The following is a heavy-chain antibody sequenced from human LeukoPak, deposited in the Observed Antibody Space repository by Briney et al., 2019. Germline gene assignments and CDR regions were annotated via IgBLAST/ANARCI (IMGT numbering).Heavy chain of an antibody. J-gene: IGHJ6*03. V-gene: IGHV1-24*01. CDR1: GYTLTELS. D-gene: IGHD1-14*01. CDR2: FDPEDGET. Sequence: GGSVKVSCKVSGYTLTELSMHWVRQAPGKGLEWMGGFDPEDGETIYAQKFQGRVTMTEDTSTDTAYMELSSLRSEDTAVYYCATGAQSEDPYYYYYMDVWGKGTTVTVSS. CDR3: ATGAQSEDPYYYYYMDV.